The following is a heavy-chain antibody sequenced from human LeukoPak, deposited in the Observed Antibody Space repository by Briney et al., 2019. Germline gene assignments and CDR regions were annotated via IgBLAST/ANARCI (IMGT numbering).Heavy chain of an antibody. CDR2: IYSGGST. CDR3: ARGYGAGSRKEYYFDY. V-gene: IGHV3-53*01. Sequence: GGSLRLSCAASGFTVSSNYMSWVRQAPGKGLEWVSVIYSGGSTFYADSVKGRFSISRDNSKNTLYLQMNSLRAEDTAVYYCARGYGAGSRKEYYFDYWGQGTQSTVFS. D-gene: IGHD3-10*01. J-gene: IGHJ4*02. CDR1: GFTVSSNY.